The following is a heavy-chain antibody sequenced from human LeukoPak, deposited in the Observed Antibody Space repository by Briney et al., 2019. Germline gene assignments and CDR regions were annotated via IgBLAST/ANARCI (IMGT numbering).Heavy chain of an antibody. D-gene: IGHD7-27*01. Sequence: ASVKVSCKASGYTFTGQHIHWVRQAPGQGLEWMGWINPTSGDTNYAQKFQGRVTMTRDKSITTAYMDLNTLRSDDTAVYYCARDWVNWFDPWGQGTLVTVSS. CDR2: INPTSGDT. V-gene: IGHV1-2*02. CDR3: ARDWVNWFDP. J-gene: IGHJ5*02. CDR1: GYTFTGQH.